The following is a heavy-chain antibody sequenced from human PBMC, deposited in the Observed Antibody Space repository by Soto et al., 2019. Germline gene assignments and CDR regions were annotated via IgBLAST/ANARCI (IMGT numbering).Heavy chain of an antibody. J-gene: IGHJ2*01. D-gene: IGHD3-10*01. CDR2: ISGGGDAT. Sequence: EVQLLESGGGLVQPGGSLRLSCAASGFTFISYAMNWVRQAPGKGLQWVSAISGGGDATFYADSVKGRFTISRDNSRNTVTLQMNSLGADDTAVYYCARQVPGSTTRPDYWYCDLWGRGTLVTVSS. V-gene: IGHV3-23*01. CDR1: GFTFISYA. CDR3: ARQVPGSTTRPDYWYCDL.